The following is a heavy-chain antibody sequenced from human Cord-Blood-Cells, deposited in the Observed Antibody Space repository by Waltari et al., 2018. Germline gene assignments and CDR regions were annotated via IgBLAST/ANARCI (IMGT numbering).Heavy chain of an antibody. CDR1: GYTFTGHS. D-gene: IGHD1-26*01. V-gene: IGHV1-2*02. J-gene: IGHJ4*02. Sequence: QVQLVQSGAEVKKPGASVKDSCKASGYTFTGHSMHWVRQAPGQGLEWMGWINPNSGGTNYAQKFQGRVTMTRDTSISTAYMELSRLRSDDTAVYYCARVGESGSYYLFDYWGQGTLVTVSS. CDR2: INPNSGGT. CDR3: ARVGESGSYYLFDY.